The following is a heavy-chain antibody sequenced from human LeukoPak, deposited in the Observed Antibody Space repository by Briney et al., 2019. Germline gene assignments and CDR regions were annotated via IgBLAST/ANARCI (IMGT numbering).Heavy chain of an antibody. CDR3: AKGMSSSWYGGDY. V-gene: IGHV3-9*03. J-gene: IGHJ4*02. CDR2: ISWNSGSI. Sequence: GGSLRLSCAASGFTFDDYAMHWVRQAPGKGLEWVSGISWNSGSIGYADSVKGRFTISRDNAKNSLYLQMNSLRAEDMALYYCAKGMSSSWYGGDYWGQGTLVTVSS. CDR1: GFTFDDYA. D-gene: IGHD6-13*01.